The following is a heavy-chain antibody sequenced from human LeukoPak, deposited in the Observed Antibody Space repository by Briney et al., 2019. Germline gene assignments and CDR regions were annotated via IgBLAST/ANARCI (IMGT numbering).Heavy chain of an antibody. CDR1: GYTFTDYY. Sequence: GASVKVSCKTSGYTFTDYYIHWVRQATGQGLEWMGWINPNSGGTSYAQKFQDRVTLTRDTSISTAFMELSRLRLDDTAIYYCTRGGSLCSCSNCFLNWLDRWGQGTLVTVSS. D-gene: IGHD2-2*01. CDR2: INPNSGGT. V-gene: IGHV1-2*02. J-gene: IGHJ5*02. CDR3: TRGGSLCSCSNCFLNWLDR.